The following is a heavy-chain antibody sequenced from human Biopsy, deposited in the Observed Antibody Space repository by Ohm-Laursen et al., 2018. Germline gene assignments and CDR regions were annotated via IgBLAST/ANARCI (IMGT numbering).Heavy chain of an antibody. J-gene: IGHJ3*01. Sequence: ASVKVSCTASGYTFTVYFLHWGRQAPGQGPEWMGWISPSSGGTNYARKFQGRVTMSRDTSATTGYMELSSLRSDDTAVYYCARDIMNPIGGLVARSDVFDVWGQGTMVTVSS. CDR3: ARDIMNPIGGLVARSDVFDV. V-gene: IGHV1-2*02. CDR1: GYTFTVYF. CDR2: ISPSSGGT. D-gene: IGHD3-16*02.